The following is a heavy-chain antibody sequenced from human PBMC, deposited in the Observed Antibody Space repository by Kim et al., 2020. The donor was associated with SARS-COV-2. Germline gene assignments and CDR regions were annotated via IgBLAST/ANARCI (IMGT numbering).Heavy chain of an antibody. D-gene: IGHD3-22*01. CDR3: ALSTYDYDSSGEKTSRPLDY. J-gene: IGHJ4*02. V-gene: IGHV4-39*07. CDR2: IYYSGST. Sequence: SETLSLTCTVSGASISSNTYYWGWIRQPPGKGLEWIGSIYYSGSTYYNPSLKSRVTISVDTSKNQFSLKLSSVTAADTAVYYCALSTYDYDSSGEKTSRPLDYWGQGTLVSVSS. CDR1: GASISSNTYY.